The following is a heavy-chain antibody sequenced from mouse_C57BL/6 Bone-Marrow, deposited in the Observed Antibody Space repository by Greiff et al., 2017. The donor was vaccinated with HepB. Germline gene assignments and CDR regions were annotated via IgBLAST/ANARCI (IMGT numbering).Heavy chain of an antibody. J-gene: IGHJ2*01. CDR1: GYTSTDYE. V-gene: IGHV1-15*01. CDR2: IDPETGGT. CDR3: RWLGYFDY. Sequence: VKLMESGAELVRPGASVTLSCKASGYTSTDYEMHWVKQTPVHGLEWIGAIDPETGGTAYNQKFKGKAILTADKSSSTAYMELRSLTSEDSAVYYCRWLGYFDYWGQGTTLTVSS. D-gene: IGHD2-3*01.